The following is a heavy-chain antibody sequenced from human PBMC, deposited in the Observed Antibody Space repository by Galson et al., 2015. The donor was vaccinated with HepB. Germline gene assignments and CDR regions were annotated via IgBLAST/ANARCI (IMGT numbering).Heavy chain of an antibody. D-gene: IGHD4-17*01. CDR1: GYSFTSYW. J-gene: IGHJ6*02. CDR2: IYPGDSDT. CDR3: ARQNDYGDYGPYYYYGMDV. V-gene: IGHV5-51*01. Sequence: QSGAEVKKPGESLKISCKGSGYSFTSYWIGWVRQMPGKGLEWMGIIYPGDSDTRYSPSFQGQVTISADKSISTAYLQWSSLKASDTAMYYCARQNDYGDYGPYYYYGMDVWGQGTTVTVSS.